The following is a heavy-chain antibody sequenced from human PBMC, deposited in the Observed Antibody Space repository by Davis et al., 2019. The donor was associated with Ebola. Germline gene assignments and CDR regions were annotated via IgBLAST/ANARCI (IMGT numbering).Heavy chain of an antibody. D-gene: IGHD3-3*01. CDR3: ARDRGGYEFWSGYYSFDY. V-gene: IGHV1-46*01. J-gene: IGHJ4*02. Sequence: ASVTVSCKASGYTFTSYYMHWVRQAPAQGLEWMGIINPSGGSTSYAQKFQGRFTITRDTSASTAYMELSSLRSEDTAVYYCARDRGGYEFWSGYYSFDYWGQGTLVTVSS. CDR2: INPSGGST. CDR1: GYTFTSYY.